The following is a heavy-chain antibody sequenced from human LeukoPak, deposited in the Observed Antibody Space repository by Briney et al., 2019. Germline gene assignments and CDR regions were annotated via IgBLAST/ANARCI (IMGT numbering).Heavy chain of an antibody. CDR2: ISAYNGNT. J-gene: IGHJ4*02. Sequence: ASVKVSCKASGYTFTSYYMHWVRQAPGQGLEWMGWISAYNGNTNYAQKLQGRVTMTTDTSTSTAYMELRSLRSDDTAVYYCARDGNYYDSSGYYRVDYWGQGTLVTVSS. D-gene: IGHD3-22*01. CDR3: ARDGNYYDSSGYYRVDY. CDR1: GYTFTSYY. V-gene: IGHV1-18*04.